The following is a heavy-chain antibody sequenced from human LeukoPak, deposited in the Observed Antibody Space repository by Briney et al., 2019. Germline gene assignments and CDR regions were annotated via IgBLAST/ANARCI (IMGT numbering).Heavy chain of an antibody. Sequence: GGSLRLSCAASGFTFSSYAMHWVRQAPGKGLEWVAVMSYDGSHKYYADSVKGRFTISRDNSRNTLYLHMNSLRAEDTALYYCARAGCGGDCFYYRYGMDVWGRGTTVTVS. D-gene: IGHD2-21*02. CDR1: GFTFSSYA. CDR2: MSYDGSHK. J-gene: IGHJ6*02. CDR3: ARAGCGGDCFYYRYGMDV. V-gene: IGHV3-30-3*01.